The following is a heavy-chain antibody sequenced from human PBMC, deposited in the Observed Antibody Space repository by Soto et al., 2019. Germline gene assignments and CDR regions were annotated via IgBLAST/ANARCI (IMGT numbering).Heavy chain of an antibody. J-gene: IGHJ3*01. D-gene: IGHD3-3*02. V-gene: IGHV3-30*14. CDR2: MTYDGATE. Sequence: QVHLVESGGGVVQPGRSLRLSCAASGFTFNDYVIHWVRQAAGKGLEWVASMTYDGATEYYADSVKGRFTVSRDNSKRTLSLQMNSLRPEDTAVYYCARVRLSIAVKEALDVWGQGTTVTVSS. CDR1: GFTFNDYV. CDR3: ARVRLSIAVKEALDV.